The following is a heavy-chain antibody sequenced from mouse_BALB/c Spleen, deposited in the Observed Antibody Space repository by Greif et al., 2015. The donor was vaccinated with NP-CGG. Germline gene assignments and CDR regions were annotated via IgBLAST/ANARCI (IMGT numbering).Heavy chain of an antibody. CDR1: GFTFTDYY. J-gene: IGHJ1*01. CDR3: ARDINYVDIYWFFDV. D-gene: IGHD1-1*01. CDR2: IRNKAKGYTT. V-gene: IGHV7-3*02. Sequence: EVQLQESGGGLVQPGGSLRLSCATSGFTFTDYYMSWVRQPPGKALEWSGFIRNKAKGYTTEYGASVKDRFTISRDNSQSILYLQMSTLRAEDSATYYCARDINYVDIYWFFDVWGAGTTVTVSS.